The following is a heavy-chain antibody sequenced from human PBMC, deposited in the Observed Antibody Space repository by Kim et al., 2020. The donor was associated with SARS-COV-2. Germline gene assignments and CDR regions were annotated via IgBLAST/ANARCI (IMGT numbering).Heavy chain of an antibody. Sequence: KFQGRVTMTRNTSIGTAYMELSSLRSEDTAVYYCAKYYYGSGSYLDWFDTWGQGTLVTVSS. V-gene: IGHV1-8*01. CDR3: AKYYYGSGSYLDWFDT. D-gene: IGHD3-10*01. J-gene: IGHJ5*02.